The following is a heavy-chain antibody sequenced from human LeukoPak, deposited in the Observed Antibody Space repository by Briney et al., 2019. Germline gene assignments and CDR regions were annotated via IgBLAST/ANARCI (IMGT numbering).Heavy chain of an antibody. CDR2: IWHDGSNK. CDR3: ARQGIGSYFLDY. J-gene: IGHJ4*02. V-gene: IGHV3-33*01. CDR1: GFTFSNYG. Sequence: GGSLRLSCAASGFTFSNYGMHWVRQPPGKGLEGVAVIWHDGSNKYYGDSVKGLFTISRDNSKNTVYLQMNSLRAEDTAMYYCARQGIGSYFLDYWGQGTLVTVS. D-gene: IGHD1-26*01.